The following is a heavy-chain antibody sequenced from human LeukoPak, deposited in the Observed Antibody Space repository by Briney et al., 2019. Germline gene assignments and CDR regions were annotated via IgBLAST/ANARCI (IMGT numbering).Heavy chain of an antibody. CDR2: IYTSGST. J-gene: IGHJ6*03. CDR3: ARGIYCSSTSCYYYYYYMDV. CDR1: GGSISSYY. V-gene: IGHV4-4*07. Sequence: PSETLSLTCTVSGGSISSYYWSWIRQPAGKGLEWIGRIYTSGSTNYNPSLKSRVTMSVDTSTNQSSLKLSSVTAADTDVYYCARGIYCSSTSCYYYYYYMDVWGKGTTVTVSS. D-gene: IGHD2-2*01.